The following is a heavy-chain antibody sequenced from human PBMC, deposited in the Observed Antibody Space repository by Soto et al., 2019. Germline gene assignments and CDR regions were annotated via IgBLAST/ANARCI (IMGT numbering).Heavy chain of an antibody. CDR1: GYTFTSYD. CDR3: ARGCYDFWSGYYFVDYYYYMDV. D-gene: IGHD3-3*01. Sequence: GASVKVSCKASGYTFTSYDINWVRQATGQGLEWMGWMNPNSGNTGYAQKFQGRVTMTRNTSISTAYMELSSLRSEDTAVYYCARGCYDFWSGYYFVDYYYYMDVWGKGTTVTVSS. CDR2: MNPNSGNT. V-gene: IGHV1-8*01. J-gene: IGHJ6*03.